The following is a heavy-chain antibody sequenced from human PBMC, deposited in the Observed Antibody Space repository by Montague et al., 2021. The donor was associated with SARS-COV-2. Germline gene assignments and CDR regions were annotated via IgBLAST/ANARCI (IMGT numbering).Heavy chain of an antibody. CDR1: GGSFSGYY. CDR2: INHSGST. CDR3: ARGRSSRTHYYYMDV. J-gene: IGHJ6*03. V-gene: IGHV4-34*01. D-gene: IGHD6-6*01. Sequence: SETLSLTCAVYGGSFSGYYWSWIRQPPGKGLEWIGEINHSGSTNYNPSLKSRVTISVDTSKNQFSLKLSSVTAADTAVYYYARGRSSRTHYYYMDVRGKGTTVTVSS.